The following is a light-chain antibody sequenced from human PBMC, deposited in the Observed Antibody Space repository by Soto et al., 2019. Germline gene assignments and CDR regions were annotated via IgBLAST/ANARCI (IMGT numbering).Light chain of an antibody. CDR2: DVS. CDR1: SSDVGGYNY. Sequence: QSALTQPASVSGSPGQSITISCTGTSSDVGGYNYVSWYQQHPGKAPKLMIYDVSNRPSGVSNRFSGSKSGNTASLTISGLQAEDEADYSCSSYTSSPPYVFGTGTKLTVL. J-gene: IGLJ1*01. CDR3: SSYTSSPPYV. V-gene: IGLV2-14*01.